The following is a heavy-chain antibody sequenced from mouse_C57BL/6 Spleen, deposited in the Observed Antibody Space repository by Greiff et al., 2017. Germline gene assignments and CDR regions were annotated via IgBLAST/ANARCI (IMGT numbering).Heavy chain of an antibody. CDR1: GYTFTSYW. CDR3: ARCYGSSYYAMDY. CDR2: IHPNSGST. Sequence: QVQLKQPGAELVKPGASVKLSCKASGYTFTSYWMHWVKQRPGQGLEWIGMIHPNSGSTNYNEKLKSKATLTVDKSSSTAYMQLSILTSEDSAVYYCARCYGSSYYAMDYWGQGTSVTVSS. V-gene: IGHV1-64*01. D-gene: IGHD1-1*01. J-gene: IGHJ4*01.